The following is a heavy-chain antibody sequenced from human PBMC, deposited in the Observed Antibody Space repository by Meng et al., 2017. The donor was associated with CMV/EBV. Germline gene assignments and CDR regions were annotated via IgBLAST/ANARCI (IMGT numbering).Heavy chain of an antibody. V-gene: IGHV3-20*04. D-gene: IGHD3-3*01. CDR3: AREIGDFWSGLGGMDV. J-gene: IGHJ6*02. Sequence: GESLKISCAASGFTFDDYSMSWVRQAPGKGLEWVSGINWNGGSTGYADSVKGRFTISRDNAKNSLYLQMNSLRAEDTALYYCAREIGDFWSGLGGMDVWGQGTTVTVSS. CDR2: INWNGGST. CDR1: GFTFDDYS.